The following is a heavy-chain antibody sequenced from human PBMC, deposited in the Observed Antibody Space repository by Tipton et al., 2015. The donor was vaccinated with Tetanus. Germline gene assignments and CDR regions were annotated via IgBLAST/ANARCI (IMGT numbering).Heavy chain of an antibody. J-gene: IGHJ6*02. CDR3: ARGGELELDLSYYYYYGMDV. CDR1: GYTFTSYG. V-gene: IGHV1-18*01. D-gene: IGHD1-7*01. CDR2: ISAYNGNT. Sequence: QSGAEVKKPGASVEVSCKASGYTFTSYGISWVRQAPGQGLEWMGWISAYNGNTNYAQKLQGRVTMTTDTSTSTAYMELGSLRSDDTAVYYCARGGELELDLSYYYYYGMDVWGQGTTVTVSS.